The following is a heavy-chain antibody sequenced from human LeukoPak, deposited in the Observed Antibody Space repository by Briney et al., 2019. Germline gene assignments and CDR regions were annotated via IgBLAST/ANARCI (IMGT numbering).Heavy chain of an antibody. CDR3: AGPTGSSGYGWDY. CDR2: ISSSGSTI. V-gene: IGHV3-48*03. CDR1: GFTFSSYE. J-gene: IGHJ4*02. Sequence: PGGSLRLSCAASGFTFSSYEMNWVRQAPGKGLEWVSYISSSGSTIYYADSVKGRFTISRDNAKNSLYLQMNSLRAEDTAVYYCAGPTGSSGYGWDYWGQGTLVTVSS. D-gene: IGHD3-22*01.